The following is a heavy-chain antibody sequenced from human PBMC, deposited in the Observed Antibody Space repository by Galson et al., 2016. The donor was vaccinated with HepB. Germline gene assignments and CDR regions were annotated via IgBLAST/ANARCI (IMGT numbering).Heavy chain of an antibody. CDR2: TYYRSKWYY. V-gene: IGHV6-1*01. CDR1: GDSVSSQTAG. D-gene: IGHD4-23*01. J-gene: IGHJ4*02. Sequence: CAISGDSVSSQTAGWNWIRQSPSRGLEWLGSTYYRSKWYYDYAESTKSRITINPDTSKNQFFLLLNSVTPEDTAVYYCARGGLYGGTPHYFDYWGQGILATVSS. CDR3: ARGGLYGGTPHYFDY.